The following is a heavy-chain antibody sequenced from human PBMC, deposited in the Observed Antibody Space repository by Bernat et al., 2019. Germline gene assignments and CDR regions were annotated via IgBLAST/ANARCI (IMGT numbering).Heavy chain of an antibody. Sequence: QVQLVESGGGVVQPGRSLRLSCAASGFTFSSYAMHWVRQAPGKGLEWVAVISYDGSNKYYADSVKGRFTISRGNSKNTLYLQMNSLRAEDTAVYYCARDPLKLVYSYGYGVLDYWGQGTLVTVSS. CDR2: ISYDGSNK. D-gene: IGHD5-18*01. V-gene: IGHV3-30-3*01. CDR1: GFTFSSYA. J-gene: IGHJ4*02. CDR3: ARDPLKLVYSYGYGVLDY.